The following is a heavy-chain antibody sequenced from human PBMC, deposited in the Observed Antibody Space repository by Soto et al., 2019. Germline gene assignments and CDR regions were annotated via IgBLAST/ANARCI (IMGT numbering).Heavy chain of an antibody. CDR2: IIPIFGTA. J-gene: IGHJ4*02. CDR1: GGTFSSYS. CDR3: ASEKDYYDSSGYFERRLYYFDY. V-gene: IGHV1-69*13. D-gene: IGHD3-22*01. Sequence: SVKVSCKASGGTFSSYSISWVRQAPGQGLEWMGGIIPIFGTANYAQKFQGRVTITADESTSTAYMELSSLRSEDTAVYYCASEKDYYDSSGYFERRLYYFDYWGQGTLVTVSS.